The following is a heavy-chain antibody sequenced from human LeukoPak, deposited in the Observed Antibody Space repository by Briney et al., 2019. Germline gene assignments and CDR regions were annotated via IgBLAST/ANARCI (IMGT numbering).Heavy chain of an antibody. V-gene: IGHV3-30*02. Sequence: GGSLRLSCAASGFTFSSYAMDWVRQAPGKGLEWVAFIRYDGSNEYYADSVKGRSTISRDNSKNTLYLQMNSLRADDTAVYYCAKCDYGDYGLDYWGQGTLVTVSS. CDR2: IRYDGSNE. J-gene: IGHJ4*02. CDR1: GFTFSSYA. CDR3: AKCDYGDYGLDY. D-gene: IGHD4-17*01.